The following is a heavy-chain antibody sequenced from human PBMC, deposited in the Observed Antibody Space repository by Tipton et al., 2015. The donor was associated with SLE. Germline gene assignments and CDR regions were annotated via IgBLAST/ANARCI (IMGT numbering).Heavy chain of an antibody. J-gene: IGHJ3*02. D-gene: IGHD5-24*01. CDR2: ISSGSNYI. Sequence: SLRLSCAASGFTFSTYSMNWVRQAPGKGLEWVSSISSGSNYIYYADSVKGRFTISRDNANNSLYLQMNSLRAEDTAVYYCARARWGDGHNGAAFDIWGQGTMVTVSS. CDR3: ARARWGDGHNGAAFDI. CDR1: GFTFSTYS. V-gene: IGHV3-21*01.